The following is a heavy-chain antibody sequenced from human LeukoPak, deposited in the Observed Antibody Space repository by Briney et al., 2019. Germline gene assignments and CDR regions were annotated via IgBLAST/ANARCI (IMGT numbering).Heavy chain of an antibody. CDR2: RHSSGTT. V-gene: IGHV4-59*01. J-gene: IGHJ4*02. Sequence: SQTLSLTCTVSGGSINNYWWAWIRQPPGKGLEWIGYRHSSGTTSYNLSLESRVTISIDTSRNQFSLMLSSVTASDTAVYYCAGNEFWSGYYRLRYWGQGNLVTVSS. CDR3: AGNEFWSGYYRLRY. CDR1: GGSINNYW. D-gene: IGHD3-3*01.